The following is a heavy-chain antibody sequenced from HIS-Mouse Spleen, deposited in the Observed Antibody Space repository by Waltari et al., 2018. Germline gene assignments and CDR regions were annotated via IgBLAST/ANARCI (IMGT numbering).Heavy chain of an antibody. V-gene: IGHV3-30-3*01. CDR1: GFTFSSYA. CDR3: ARPPPQSSSGWYGGDY. J-gene: IGHJ4*02. Sequence: QVQLVESGGGVVQPGRSLRLSCAASGFTFSSYAMHWVRQAPGKGLEWVAVISYDGSNKYYADSVKGRFTISRDNSKNTLYLQMNSLRAEDTAVYYCARPPPQSSSGWYGGDYWGQGTLVTVSS. D-gene: IGHD6-19*01. CDR2: ISYDGSNK.